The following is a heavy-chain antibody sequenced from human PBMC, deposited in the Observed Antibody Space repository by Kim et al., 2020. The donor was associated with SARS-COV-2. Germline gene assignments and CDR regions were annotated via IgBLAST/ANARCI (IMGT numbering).Heavy chain of an antibody. CDR2: IIPILGIA. Sequence: SVKVSCKASGGTFSSYTISWVRQAPGQGLEWMGRIIPILGIANYAQKFQGRVTITADKSTSTAYMELSSLRSEDTAVYYCARDPPLAAGDPKRDLDVWGQGTTVTVSS. CDR1: GGTFSSYT. D-gene: IGHD3-10*01. CDR3: ARDPPLAAGDPKRDLDV. J-gene: IGHJ6*02. V-gene: IGHV1-69*04.